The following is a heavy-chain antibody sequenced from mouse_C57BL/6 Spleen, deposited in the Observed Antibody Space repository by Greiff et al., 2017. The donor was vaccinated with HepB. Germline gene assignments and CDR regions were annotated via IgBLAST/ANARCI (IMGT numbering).Heavy chain of an antibody. CDR1: GYAFSSSW. CDR2: IYPGDGDT. CDR3: ARSGPYYAMDY. J-gene: IGHJ4*01. V-gene: IGHV1-82*01. Sequence: VQLVESGPELVKPGASVKISCKASGYAFSSSWMNWVKQRPGKGLEWIGRIYPGDGDTNYNGKFKGKATLTADKSSSTAYMQLSSLTSEDSAVYVCARSGPYYAMDYWGQGTSVTVSS. D-gene: IGHD3-1*01.